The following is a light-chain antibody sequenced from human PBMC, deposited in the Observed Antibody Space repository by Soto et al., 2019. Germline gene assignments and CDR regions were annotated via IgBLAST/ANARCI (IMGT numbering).Light chain of an antibody. Sequence: DIQMTQSPSTLSASVGDRVTITCRASESISSLLAWYQQKPGKAPKLLVYDASNLQRGVPLRFRGSGSGTEFTLTISGLQPDDVATYHCQQYSSYWTFGQGTKVDIK. CDR3: QQYSSYWT. CDR2: DAS. CDR1: ESISSL. J-gene: IGKJ1*01. V-gene: IGKV1-5*01.